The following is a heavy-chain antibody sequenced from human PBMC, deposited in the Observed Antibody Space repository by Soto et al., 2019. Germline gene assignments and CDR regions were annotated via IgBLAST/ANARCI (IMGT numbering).Heavy chain of an antibody. J-gene: IGHJ6*02. D-gene: IGHD3-3*01. CDR3: SRVRLDDCWSGIYYYYGMDV. V-gene: IGHV4-59*01. CDR2: IYYSGST. CDR1: GGSISSDY. Sequence: QVQLHESGPGLVKPSETLSLTCTVSGGSISSDYWSWIRQPPGKGLEWIGYIYYSGSTNYNPSLKSRVTISVDTSKNKFSLRLRSVTAADTYGSYCSRVRLDDCWSGIYYYYGMDVWGQGTTVTVSS.